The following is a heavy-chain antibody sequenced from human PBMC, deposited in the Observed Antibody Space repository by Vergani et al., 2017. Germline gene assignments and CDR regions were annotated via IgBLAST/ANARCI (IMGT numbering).Heavy chain of an antibody. Sequence: QVQLQQWGAGLLKPSETLSLTCTVSGGSISSSSYYWGWIRQPPGKGLEWIGSIYYSGSTYYNPSLKSRVTISVDTSKNQFSLKLSSVTAADTAVYYCARARITMIVVAYGYYFDYWGQGTLVTVSS. J-gene: IGHJ4*02. V-gene: IGHV4-39*07. CDR3: ARARITMIVVAYGYYFDY. CDR2: IYYSGST. CDR1: GGSISSSSYY. D-gene: IGHD3-22*01.